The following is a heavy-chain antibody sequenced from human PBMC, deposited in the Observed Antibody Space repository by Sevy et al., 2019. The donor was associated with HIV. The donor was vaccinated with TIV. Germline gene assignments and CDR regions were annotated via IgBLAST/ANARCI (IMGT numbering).Heavy chain of an antibody. CDR2: IRYDGTTK. D-gene: IGHD4-17*01. Sequence: GGSLRLSCAASTFDFSFSGMNWVRQAPGKGLEWVTFIRYDGTTKYYRDSVKGRFTISRDNSKNTVYLQMNSLRPEDTATYYCARLGSTTVTTSDAFDIWGQGTTVTVSS. CDR3: ARLGSTTVTTSDAFDI. CDR1: TFDFSFSG. V-gene: IGHV3-30*02. J-gene: IGHJ3*02.